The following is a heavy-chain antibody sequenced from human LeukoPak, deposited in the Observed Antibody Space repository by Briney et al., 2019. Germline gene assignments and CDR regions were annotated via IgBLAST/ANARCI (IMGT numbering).Heavy chain of an antibody. CDR2: IYYSGST. D-gene: IGHD1-26*01. Sequence: SETLSLTCTVSGGSISSYYWSWIRQPPGKGLEWIGYIYYSGSTNYNPSPKSRVTISIDTSKNQFSLKLSSVTAADTAVYYCASGQVGATTLFDYWGQGTLVTVSS. CDR1: GGSISSYY. V-gene: IGHV4-59*01. CDR3: ASGQVGATTLFDY. J-gene: IGHJ4*02.